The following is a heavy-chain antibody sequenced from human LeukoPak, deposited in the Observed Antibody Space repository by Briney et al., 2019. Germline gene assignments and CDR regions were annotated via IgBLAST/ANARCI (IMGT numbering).Heavy chain of an antibody. D-gene: IGHD1-7*01. V-gene: IGHV4-30-4*08. CDR1: GGSISSGDYY. Sequence: SETLSLTCTVSGGSISSGDYYWSWIRQPPGKGLEWIGYIYYSGSTYYNPSLKSRVTISVDTSKNQFSLKLSSVTAADTVVYYCAGGTTWYFDLWGRGTLVTVSS. CDR3: AGGTTWYFDL. CDR2: IYYSGST. J-gene: IGHJ2*01.